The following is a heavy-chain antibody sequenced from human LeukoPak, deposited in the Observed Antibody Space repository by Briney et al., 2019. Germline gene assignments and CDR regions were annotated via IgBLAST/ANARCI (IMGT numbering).Heavy chain of an antibody. CDR3: ARHDYSNYANWFDP. Sequence: PSETLSLTCTVSGGSISSSSYYWGWIRQPPGKGLEWIGSIYYSGSTYYNPSLKSRVTISVDTSKNQFSLKLSSVTAADTAVYYCARHDYSNYANWFDPWGQGTLSPSPQ. J-gene: IGHJ5*02. CDR1: GGSISSSSYY. CDR2: IYYSGST. D-gene: IGHD4-11*01. V-gene: IGHV4-39*01.